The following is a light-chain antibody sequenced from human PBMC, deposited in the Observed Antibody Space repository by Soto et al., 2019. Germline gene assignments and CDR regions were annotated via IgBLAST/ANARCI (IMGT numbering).Light chain of an antibody. J-gene: IGKJ1*01. Sequence: DIQMTQSPSTLSASVGDRVTITCRASQSISIWLAWYQQKPGKAPKRLIYDASSLASGVPSRFSGSGSGTEFTLTISRLQPDDFAGYYCQQYNSYSGTFGQGTKVDIK. CDR3: QQYNSYSGT. V-gene: IGKV1-5*01. CDR2: DAS. CDR1: QSISIW.